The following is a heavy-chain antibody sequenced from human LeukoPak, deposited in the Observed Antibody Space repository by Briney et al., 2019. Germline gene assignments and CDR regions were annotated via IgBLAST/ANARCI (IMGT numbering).Heavy chain of an antibody. CDR2: INEDGSRI. CDR1: GFTLSKYW. J-gene: IGHJ4*02. V-gene: IGHV3-74*01. CDR3: GY. D-gene: IGHD1-26*01. Sequence: TGGSLRLSCAASGFTLSKYWMHWDRQAPGKGPVWVSRINEDGSRIDYADSVRGRFTISRDSAENTLYLQMNSLYCSRDFVGPDGYWGQGTLVSVSS.